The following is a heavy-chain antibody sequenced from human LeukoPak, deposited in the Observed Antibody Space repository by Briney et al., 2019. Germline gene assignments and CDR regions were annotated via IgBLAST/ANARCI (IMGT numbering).Heavy chain of an antibody. V-gene: IGHV4-34*01. Sequence: SETLSLTCAVYGGSFSGYYWSWIRQPPGKGLEWIGEINHSGSTNYNPSLKSRVTISVDTSKNQFSLKLSSVTAADTAVYYCARDDSSGWNWFDPWGQGTLVTVSS. D-gene: IGHD6-19*01. CDR3: ARDDSSGWNWFDP. J-gene: IGHJ5*02. CDR1: GGSFSGYY. CDR2: INHSGST.